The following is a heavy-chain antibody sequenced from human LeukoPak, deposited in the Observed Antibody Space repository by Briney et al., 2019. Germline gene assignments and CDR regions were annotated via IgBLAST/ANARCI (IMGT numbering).Heavy chain of an antibody. J-gene: IGHJ5*02. CDR3: ARRELYYDFWSGRNWFDP. Sequence: PSETLSLTCTVSGGSISSDFYYWSWIRQPPGKGLEWIGEINHSGSTNYNPSLKSRVTISVDTSKNQFSLKLSSVTAADTAVYYCARRELYYDFWSGRNWFDPWGQGTLVTVSS. CDR2: INHSGST. V-gene: IGHV4-39*07. CDR1: GGSISSDFYY. D-gene: IGHD3-3*01.